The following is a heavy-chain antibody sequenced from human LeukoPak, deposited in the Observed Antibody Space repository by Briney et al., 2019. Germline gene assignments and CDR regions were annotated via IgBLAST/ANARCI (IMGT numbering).Heavy chain of an antibody. Sequence: PGGSLRLSCAASGFTVSSNYISWVRQAPGKGLEWVSVIYGGGSTYYADSVKGRFTISRDNSKSTLYLQMNSLRAEDTAVYYCVRDANQDYGMDVWGQGTTVTVSS. V-gene: IGHV3-53*01. CDR3: VRDANQDYGMDV. CDR1: GFTVSSNY. CDR2: IYGGGST. J-gene: IGHJ6*02.